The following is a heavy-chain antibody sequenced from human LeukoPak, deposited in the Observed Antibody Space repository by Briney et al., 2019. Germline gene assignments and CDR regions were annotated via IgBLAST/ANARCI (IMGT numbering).Heavy chain of an antibody. J-gene: IGHJ4*02. CDR1: GYTFTAYH. CDR2: INPNSGGT. Sequence: ASVKVSCKTSGYTFTAYHIHWVRQAPGHGLEWLGWINPNSGGTNFAQNFQGRVTMTRDTSISTAYMELSRLRSDDTAMYYCARITTVTVQDYWGQGTLVTVSS. CDR3: ARITTVTVQDY. V-gene: IGHV1-2*02. D-gene: IGHD4-17*01.